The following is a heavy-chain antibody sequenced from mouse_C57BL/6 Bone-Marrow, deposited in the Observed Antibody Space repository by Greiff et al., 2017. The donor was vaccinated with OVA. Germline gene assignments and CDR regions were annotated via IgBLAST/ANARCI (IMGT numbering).Heavy chain of an antibody. Sequence: QVQLKQSGAELLKPGASVKLSCKATGYTFTGYWIEWVKQRPGHGLEWIGRIHPSDSDTNYNQKFKGKATLTVDKSSSTAYMQLSSLTSEDSAVYYCAIFHSNLAYWGQGTLVTVSA. CDR1: GYTFTGYW. J-gene: IGHJ3*01. D-gene: IGHD2-5*01. V-gene: IGHV1-74*01. CDR3: AIFHSNLAY. CDR2: IHPSDSDT.